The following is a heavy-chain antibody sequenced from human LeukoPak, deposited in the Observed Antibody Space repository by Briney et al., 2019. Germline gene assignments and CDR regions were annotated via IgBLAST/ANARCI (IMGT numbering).Heavy chain of an antibody. CDR1: GFPLSSYA. CDR3: ARAPVTSGRGAFCYPFDY. V-gene: IGHV3-23*01. CDR2: TSSSDTGT. Sequence: GGSLRLSCAASGFPLSSYAMSWVRQAPGKGLEWVGATSSSDTGTYHAASERRRFTISRDNYNNRLYLQMNRLRVEDAAVYYCARAPVTSGRGAFCYPFDYWGQGTLVAVS. D-gene: IGHD2-21*01. J-gene: IGHJ4*02.